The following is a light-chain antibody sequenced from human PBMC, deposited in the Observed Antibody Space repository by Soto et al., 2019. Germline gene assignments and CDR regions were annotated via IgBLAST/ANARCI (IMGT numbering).Light chain of an antibody. J-gene: IGLJ1*01. Sequence: QSVLTQPPSVSGSPGQSVTISCTGTSSDVGYYNSVSWYQQPPGTVPKLMIFEVSNRPSGVPDRFSGSKSGNTASLTISGLQAEDEADYYCSSYTTSKTYVFGTGTKLTVL. CDR3: SSYTTSKTYV. CDR2: EVS. CDR1: SSDVGYYNS. V-gene: IGLV2-18*02.